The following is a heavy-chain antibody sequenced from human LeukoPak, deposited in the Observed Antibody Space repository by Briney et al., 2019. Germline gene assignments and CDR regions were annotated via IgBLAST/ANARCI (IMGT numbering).Heavy chain of an antibody. CDR1: GFTFSSYE. V-gene: IGHV3-48*03. CDR2: ISSSGRTK. Sequence: GGSLRLSCAASGFTFSSYEMNWVRQAPGKGLEWVSYISSSGRTKHYADSVKGRFTISRDNAKNSLYLQMNSLRAEDTAVYYCARETDSTLFDYWGQGTLVTVSS. J-gene: IGHJ4*02. D-gene: IGHD5-18*01. CDR3: ARETDSTLFDY.